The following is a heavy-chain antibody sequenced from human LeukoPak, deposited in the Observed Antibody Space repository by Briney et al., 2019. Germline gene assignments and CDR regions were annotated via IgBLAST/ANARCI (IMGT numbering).Heavy chain of an antibody. J-gene: IGHJ6*03. CDR1: GGSISSYY. V-gene: IGHV4-59*08. CDR3: ARSPLGISGYYYYYMDV. CDR2: IYYSGST. Sequence: SETLSLTCTVSGGSISSYYWSWNRQPPGKGLEWIGYIYYSGSTNYNPSLKSRVTISVDTSKNQFSLKLSSVTAADTAVYYCARSPLGISGYYYYYMDVWGKGTTVTVSS. D-gene: IGHD3-10*01.